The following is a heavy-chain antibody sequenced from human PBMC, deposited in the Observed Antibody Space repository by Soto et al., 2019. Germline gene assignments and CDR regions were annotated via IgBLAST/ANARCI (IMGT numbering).Heavy chain of an antibody. CDR3: ARGSVDTVDSSGFYEY. CDR1: GFTFSSFS. D-gene: IGHD3-22*01. CDR2: ISSSSTYI. J-gene: IGHJ4*02. Sequence: GGSLRLSCAASGFTFSSFSMNWVRQAPGKGLEWVSSISSSSTYIYYADSVKGRFTISRDNAKNSLFLHMSSLRAEDTAVYYCARGSVDTVDSSGFYEYWGQGTPVTVSS. V-gene: IGHV3-21*01.